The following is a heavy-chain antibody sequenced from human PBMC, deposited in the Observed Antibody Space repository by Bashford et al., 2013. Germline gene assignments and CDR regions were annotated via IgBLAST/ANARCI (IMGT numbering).Heavy chain of an antibody. CDR3: ARDATTVPAMDV. J-gene: IGHJ6*02. CDR2: FYYSGSS. Sequence: SETLSLTCAVYGGSFSGYYWSWVRQHPGKGLEWIGYFYYSGSSYYNPSLKSRVTISADTSKNQFSLKLSSVTAADTAVYYCARDATTVPAMDVWGQGTTVTVSS. CDR1: GGSFSGYY. D-gene: IGHD4-17*01. V-gene: IGHV4-31*11.